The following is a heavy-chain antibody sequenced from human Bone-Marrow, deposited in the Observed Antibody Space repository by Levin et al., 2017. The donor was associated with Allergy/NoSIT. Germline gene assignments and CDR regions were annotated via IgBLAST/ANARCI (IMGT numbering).Heavy chain of an antibody. J-gene: IGHJ4*02. D-gene: IGHD3-10*01. CDR1: GFPFSTYA. V-gene: IGHV3-23*01. CDR3: AKHGAWGSFDY. CDR2: FSGSGGST. Sequence: SCTASGFPFSTYAMSWVRQAPGKGLEWVSTFSGSGGSTYYSDSVKGRFTISKDNSKNTLYLQMNSLRADDTALYYCAKHGAWGSFDYWGQGTLVTVSS.